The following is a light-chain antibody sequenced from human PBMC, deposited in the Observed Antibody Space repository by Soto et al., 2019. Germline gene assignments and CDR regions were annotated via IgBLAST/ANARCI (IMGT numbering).Light chain of an antibody. V-gene: IGKV1-27*01. CDR1: QGIRNV. J-gene: IGKJ3*01. Sequence: DIQMTQSPTSLSASVGDRVTITCRASQGIRNVVAWYQQKPGKAPKLLIYAASTLQSGVPSRFSGSGSGTDFTLTINGLQPEDVATYSCQKYSSVPFFGPGTKVDIK. CDR3: QKYSSVPF. CDR2: AAS.